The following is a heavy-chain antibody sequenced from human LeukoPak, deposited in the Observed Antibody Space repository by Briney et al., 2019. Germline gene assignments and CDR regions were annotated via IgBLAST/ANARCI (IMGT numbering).Heavy chain of an antibody. CDR1: GFTLSSYR. D-gene: IGHD2-15*01. V-gene: IGHV3-21*01. CDR2: ISRGSIYI. J-gene: IGHJ4*02. CDR3: ARCSGGACYRSADY. Sequence: PGGPLRLSCAASGFTLSSYRKNWVPQATGKGLEGVSSISRGSIYIYYADSVKGRFTISRDNAKNSVYLQMNSLRGEDTAVYYCARCSGGACYRSADYWGQGSLVSVSS.